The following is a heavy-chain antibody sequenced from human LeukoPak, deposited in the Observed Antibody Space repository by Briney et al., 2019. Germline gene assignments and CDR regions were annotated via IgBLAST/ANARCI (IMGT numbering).Heavy chain of an antibody. V-gene: IGHV3-21*06. J-gene: IGHJ4*02. D-gene: IGHD5-12*01. CDR2: ISGSGNSI. CDR3: ARDASGYDRSFDY. CDR1: GFTFSSYS. Sequence: GGSLRFSCAASGFTFSSYSMHWVRQAPGKGLEWVSSISGSGNSIYYAGSVKGRFTISRDNAKNSLYLQMNSLRVEDTAVYYCARDASGYDRSFDYWGQGTLVTVSS.